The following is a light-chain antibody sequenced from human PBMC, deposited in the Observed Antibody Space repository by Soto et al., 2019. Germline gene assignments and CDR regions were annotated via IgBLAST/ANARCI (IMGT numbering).Light chain of an antibody. V-gene: IGKV3-20*01. CDR1: QSVSSSY. J-gene: IGKJ1*01. Sequence: EIVLTQSPGTLSLSPGERATLSCRASQSVSSSYLDWYQQKPGQAPRLLIYGASSRATGIPDRFSGSGSGTDFTLTISRLETAEFAVEYCQQYGSSLRTFGQGTKVEVK. CDR2: GAS. CDR3: QQYGSSLRT.